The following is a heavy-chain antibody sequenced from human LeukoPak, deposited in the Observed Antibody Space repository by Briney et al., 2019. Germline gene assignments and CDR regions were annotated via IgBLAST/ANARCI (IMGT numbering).Heavy chain of an antibody. J-gene: IGHJ4*02. V-gene: IGHV3-48*01. CDR3: AKDRHSGYDFFDY. CDR2: ISSSSTTI. Sequence: GGSLRLSCAASGFTFSSYSMNWVRQAPGKGLEWISYISSSSTTIYYADSVKGRFTISRDSSKNTLYLQMNSLRAEDTAIYYCAKDRHSGYDFFDYWGQGTLVTVSS. D-gene: IGHD5-12*01. CDR1: GFTFSSYS.